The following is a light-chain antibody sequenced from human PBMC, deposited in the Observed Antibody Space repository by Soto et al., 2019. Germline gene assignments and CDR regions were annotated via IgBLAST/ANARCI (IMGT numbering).Light chain of an antibody. CDR2: EVT. CDR3: TSYACSNIPVV. Sequence: QSALTQPPSASGSPGQSVSISCTGTSSDVGGYNFVSWYQQHPGKAPKLMIYEVTKRPSGVPDRFSGSKSGNTASLTVSGLQAEDEADYYCTSYACSNIPVVFVGGTKLTVL. CDR1: SSDVGGYNF. V-gene: IGLV2-8*01. J-gene: IGLJ2*01.